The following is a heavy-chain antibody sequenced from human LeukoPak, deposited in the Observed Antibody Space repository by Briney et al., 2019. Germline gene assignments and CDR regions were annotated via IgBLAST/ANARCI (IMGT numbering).Heavy chain of an antibody. CDR3: ARGPVDIVVVPADFDYGDYDYFDY. CDR1: GGTFSSYA. J-gene: IGHJ4*02. V-gene: IGHV1-69*04. D-gene: IGHD2-2*03. Sequence: ASVKVSCKASGGTFSSYAISWVRQAPGQGLEWMGRIIPILGLANYAQRFQGRVTITADKSTSTAYMELSSLRSEDTAVYYCARGPVDIVVVPADFDYGDYDYFDYWGQGTLVTVSS. CDR2: IIPILGLA.